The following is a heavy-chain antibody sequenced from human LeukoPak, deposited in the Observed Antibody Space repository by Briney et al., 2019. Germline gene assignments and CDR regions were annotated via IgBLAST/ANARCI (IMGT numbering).Heavy chain of an antibody. CDR3: ARDPPAAGIAVAAPTGADY. Sequence: PSETLSLTCTVSGGSISSYYWSWIRQPPGKGLEWIGYIYYSGSTNYNPSLKSRVTISVDTSKNQFSLKLSSVTAADTAVYYCARDPPAAGIAVAAPTGADYWGQGTLVTVSS. CDR2: IYYSGST. J-gene: IGHJ4*02. D-gene: IGHD6-19*01. CDR1: GGSISSYY. V-gene: IGHV4-59*12.